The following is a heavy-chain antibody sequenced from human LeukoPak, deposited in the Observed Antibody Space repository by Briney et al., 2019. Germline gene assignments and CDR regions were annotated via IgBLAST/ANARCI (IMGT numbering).Heavy chain of an antibody. Sequence: GGSLRLSCAASGFTFSSYVMHWVRQAPGKGLEWVAIISYDGSNEYYADSVKGRFTISRDNSKNALYLQMNSLRAADTAVYYCASNRYSSSWYGGYFDYWGQGTLVTVSS. J-gene: IGHJ4*02. CDR1: GFTFSSYV. CDR3: ASNRYSSSWYGGYFDY. V-gene: IGHV3-30*04. D-gene: IGHD6-13*01. CDR2: ISYDGSNE.